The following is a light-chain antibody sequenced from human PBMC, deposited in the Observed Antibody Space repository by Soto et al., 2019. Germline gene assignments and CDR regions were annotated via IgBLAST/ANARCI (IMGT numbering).Light chain of an antibody. CDR2: DAS. J-gene: IGKJ1*01. CDR1: QSVSNF. V-gene: IGKV3-11*01. CDR3: QQRSIWPPWT. Sequence: EIVLTQSPATLSLSPGERATLTCRASQSVSNFLAWYQRKPGQAPRLLIYDASIRAAGVPARFSGSGSGTDFSLTISSLEPEDFAIYYCQQRSIWPPWTFGQGTKVDIK.